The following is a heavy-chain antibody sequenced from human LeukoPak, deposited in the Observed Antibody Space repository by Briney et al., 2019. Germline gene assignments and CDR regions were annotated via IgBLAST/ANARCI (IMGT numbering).Heavy chain of an antibody. CDR1: GYTFTGYY. CDR3: ARVTWARFGELSDFDY. V-gene: IGHV1-2*02. CDR2: INPNSGGT. J-gene: IGHJ4*02. D-gene: IGHD3-10*01. Sequence: EASVKVSCKASGYTFTGYYMHWVRQAPGQGLEWMGWINPNSGGTNYAQKFQGRVTMTRDTSISTAYMELSRLRSDDTAVYYCARVTWARFGELSDFDYWGQGTLVTVSS.